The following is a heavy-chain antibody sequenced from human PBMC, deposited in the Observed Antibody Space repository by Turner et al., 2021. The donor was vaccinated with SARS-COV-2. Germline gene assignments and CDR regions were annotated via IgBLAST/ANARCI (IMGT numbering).Heavy chain of an antibody. CDR1: GFTFSSYS. Sequence: ELQLVESGGGLVKPGGSLRLSCAASGFTFSSYSTNWVRQAPGKGLERVSSISRSSSYIYYANSMKGRFTISRDNAKNSLYLKMNSLRAEDTAVYYCARGTYYYDSSTYSGTNWFDPWGQGTLVTVSS. V-gene: IGHV3-21*01. CDR2: ISRSSSYI. CDR3: ARGTYYYDSSTYSGTNWFDP. D-gene: IGHD3-22*01. J-gene: IGHJ5*02.